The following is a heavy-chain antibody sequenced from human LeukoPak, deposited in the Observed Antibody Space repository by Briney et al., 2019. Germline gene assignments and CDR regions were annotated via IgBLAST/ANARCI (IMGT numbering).Heavy chain of an antibody. V-gene: IGHV3-23*01. CDR3: AKDMIRGVKAYYFDY. J-gene: IGHJ4*02. CDR1: GFTFSSYV. D-gene: IGHD3-10*01. Sequence: GGSLRLSCAASGFTFSSYVMNWVRQAPGKGLEWVSGISGSGGSTNYADSVKGRFTISRDNSKNTLYLQMNNLRAEDTAVYYCAKDMIRGVKAYYFDYWGQGTLVTVSS. CDR2: ISGSGGST.